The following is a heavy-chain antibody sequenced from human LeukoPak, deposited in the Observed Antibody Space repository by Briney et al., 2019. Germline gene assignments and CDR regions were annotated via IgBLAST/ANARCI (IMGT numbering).Heavy chain of an antibody. D-gene: IGHD2-2*02. CDR3: ARGDQLLYRIDY. V-gene: IGHV4-34*01. CDR1: GGSFSGYY. CDR2: INHSGST. Sequence: PSETLSLTCAVHGGSFSGYYWSWIRQPPGKGLEWIGEINHSGSTNYNPSLKSRVTISVDTSKNQFSLKLSSVTAADTAVYYCARGDQLLYRIDYWGQGTLVTVSS. J-gene: IGHJ4*02.